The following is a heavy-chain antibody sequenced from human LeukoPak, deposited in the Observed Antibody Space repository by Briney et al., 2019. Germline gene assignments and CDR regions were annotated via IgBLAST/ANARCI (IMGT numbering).Heavy chain of an antibody. CDR3: AKVRVAPYYFDY. CDR1: GFTFSSYA. V-gene: IGHV3-23*01. J-gene: IGHJ4*02. CDR2: ISHSDGTT. Sequence: RAGGSLRLSCAASGFTFSSYAMSWVRQAPGKGLEWVSTISHSDGTTYYTDSVKGRFTISRDNSKNTLSLQMNSLRAEDTAVYYCAKVRVAPYYFDYWGQGALVTVSS. D-gene: IGHD2-15*01.